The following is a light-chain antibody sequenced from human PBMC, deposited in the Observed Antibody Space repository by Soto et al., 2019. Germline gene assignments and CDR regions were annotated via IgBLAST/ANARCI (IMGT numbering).Light chain of an antibody. V-gene: IGKV4-1*01. Sequence: DIVMTQSPDSLAVSLGERATINCKSSQSVLYSSNNKNYLAWYQQKSGQPPKLLIYWASTRESGVPDRFSGSGSGTDFTLTISSLQAEDGAVYYCQQYYSIPLTCGGGTKVEIK. CDR3: QQYYSIPLT. CDR2: WAS. J-gene: IGKJ4*01. CDR1: QSVLYSSNNKNY.